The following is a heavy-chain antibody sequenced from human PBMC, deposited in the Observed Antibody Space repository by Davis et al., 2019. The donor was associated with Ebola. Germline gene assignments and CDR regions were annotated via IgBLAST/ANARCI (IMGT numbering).Heavy chain of an antibody. Sequence: SETLSLTCTVSGGSISSYYWSWIRQPPGKGLEWIGYIYYSGSTNYNPSLKSRVTISVDTSKNQFPLKLSSVTAADTAVYYCARGKLWFDYWGQGTLVTVSS. CDR2: IYYSGST. J-gene: IGHJ4*02. V-gene: IGHV4-59*01. CDR1: GGSISSYY. D-gene: IGHD3-16*01. CDR3: ARGKLWFDY.